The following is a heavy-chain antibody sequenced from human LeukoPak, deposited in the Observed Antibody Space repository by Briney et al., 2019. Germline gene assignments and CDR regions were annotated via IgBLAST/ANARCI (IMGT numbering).Heavy chain of an antibody. J-gene: IGHJ6*02. CDR3: AREIGAYDFWSGYYLVRDYYGMDV. CDR1: GFTVSSNY. V-gene: IGHV3-53*01. Sequence: GGSLRLSCAASGFTVSSNYMSWVRQAPGKGLEWVSVIYSGGNTYYADSVKGRFTISRDNSKNTLYLQMNSLTAEDTAVYYCAREIGAYDFWSGYYLVRDYYGMDVWGQGTTVTVSS. D-gene: IGHD3-3*01. CDR2: IYSGGNT.